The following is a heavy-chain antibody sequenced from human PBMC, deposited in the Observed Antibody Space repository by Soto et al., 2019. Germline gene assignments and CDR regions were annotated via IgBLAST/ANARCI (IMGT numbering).Heavy chain of an antibody. Sequence: QLQLQESGPGLVKPSETLSLTCTVSGGSISSSSYYWGWIRQPPGKGLEWIGSIYYSGSTYYNPSLKSRVTISVDTSKNQFSLTLSSVTAADTAVYYCARGYSSGWYPFDYWGQGTLVTVSS. D-gene: IGHD6-19*01. V-gene: IGHV4-39*01. CDR3: ARGYSSGWYPFDY. CDR2: IYYSGST. CDR1: GGSISSSSYY. J-gene: IGHJ4*02.